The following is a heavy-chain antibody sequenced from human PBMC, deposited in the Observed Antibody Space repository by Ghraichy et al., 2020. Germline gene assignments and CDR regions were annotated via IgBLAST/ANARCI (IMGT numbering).Heavy chain of an antibody. Sequence: SETLSLTCTVSGGSVSSGSYYWSWIRQPPGKGLEWIGYIYYSGSTNYNPSLKSRVTISVDTSKNQFSLKLSSVTAADTAVYYCARDPRPEPYYYYYGMDVWGQGTTVTVSS. V-gene: IGHV4-61*01. J-gene: IGHJ6*02. CDR3: ARDPRPEPYYYYYGMDV. CDR2: IYYSGST. CDR1: GGSVSSGSYY.